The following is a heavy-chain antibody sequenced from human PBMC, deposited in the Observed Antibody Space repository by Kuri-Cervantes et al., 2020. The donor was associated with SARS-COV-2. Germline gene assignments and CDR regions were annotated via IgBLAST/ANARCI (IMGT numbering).Heavy chain of an antibody. V-gene: IGHV4-59*12. D-gene: IGHD3-22*01. J-gene: IGHJ6*02. Sequence: SETLSLTCTVSGGSISSYYWSWIRQPPGKGLEWIGYIYYSGSTNYNPSLKSRVTISVDTSKNQFSLKLSSVTAADTAVYYCARDSSGGYEYYGMDVWGQGITVTVSS. CDR3: ARDSSGGYEYYGMDV. CDR2: IYYSGST. CDR1: GGSISSYY.